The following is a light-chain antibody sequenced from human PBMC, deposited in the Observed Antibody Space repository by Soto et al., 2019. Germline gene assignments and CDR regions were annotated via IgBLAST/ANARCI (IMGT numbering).Light chain of an antibody. CDR3: QQHNKWPLT. CDR1: QSVSNN. J-gene: IGKJ4*01. Sequence: EIVMTQSPATLSVSPGEKATLSCRASQSVSNNLAWYQQKPGQAPRLLIYFASTRDTGIPARFSGSGSGTEFSLTISSLQSEDFALYYCQQHNKWPLTFGGGTKVETK. CDR2: FAS. V-gene: IGKV3-15*01.